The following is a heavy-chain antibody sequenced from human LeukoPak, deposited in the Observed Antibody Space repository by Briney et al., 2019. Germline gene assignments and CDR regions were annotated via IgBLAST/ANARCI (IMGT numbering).Heavy chain of an antibody. CDR1: GFTFSSYS. CDR3: ARIRYCTNGVCYREYYFDY. CDR2: ISSSGSTI. V-gene: IGHV3-48*04. J-gene: IGHJ4*02. Sequence: SGGSLRLSCAASGFTFSSYSMNWIRQAPGKGLEWVSYISSSGSTIYYADSVKGRFTISRDNAKNSLYLQMNSLRAEDTALYYCARIRYCTNGVCYREYYFDYWGQGTLVTVSS. D-gene: IGHD2-8*01.